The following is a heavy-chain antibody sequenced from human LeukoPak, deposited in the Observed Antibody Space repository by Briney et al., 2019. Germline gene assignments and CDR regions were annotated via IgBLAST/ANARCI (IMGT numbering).Heavy chain of an antibody. V-gene: IGHV3-30-3*01. CDR1: GFTFSSYA. Sequence: GGSLRLSCAASGFTFSSYAMHWVRQAPGKGLEWVAVISYDGSNKYYADSVKGRFTISRDNSKNTLYLQMNSLRAEDTAVYYCARSQVVTAIPAEYLQHWGQGTLVTVSS. CDR3: ARSQVVTAIPAEYLQH. J-gene: IGHJ1*01. D-gene: IGHD2-21*02. CDR2: ISYDGSNK.